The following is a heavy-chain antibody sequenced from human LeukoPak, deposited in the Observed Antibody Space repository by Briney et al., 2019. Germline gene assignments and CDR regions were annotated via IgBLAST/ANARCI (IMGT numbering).Heavy chain of an antibody. J-gene: IGHJ4*02. CDR1: GGSFSGYY. V-gene: IGHV4-34*01. Sequence: SETLSLTCAVYGGSFSGYYWSWIRQPPGKGLEWIGEINHSGSTNYNPSLKSRVTISVDTSKNQFSLKLSSVTAADTAVYYCARDYYDSSGHSGYFDYWGQGTLVTVSS. CDR2: INHSGST. CDR3: ARDYYDSSGHSGYFDY. D-gene: IGHD3-22*01.